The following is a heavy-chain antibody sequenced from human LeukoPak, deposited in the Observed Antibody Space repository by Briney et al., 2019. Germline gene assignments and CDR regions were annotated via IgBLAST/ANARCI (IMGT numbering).Heavy chain of an antibody. J-gene: IGHJ6*03. V-gene: IGHV3-7*01. Sequence: GGSLRLSCAASGFTFSSYWMSWVRQAPGKGLEWVANIKQDGSEKYYVDSVRGRFTISRDNAKNSLYLQMNSLRAEDTAVYYCAREERIVLRVYAPTPYYYRGVGGKGPRVPVP. CDR3: AREERIVLRVYAPTPYYYRGV. CDR1: GFTFSSYW. D-gene: IGHD2-8*01. CDR2: IKQDGSEK.